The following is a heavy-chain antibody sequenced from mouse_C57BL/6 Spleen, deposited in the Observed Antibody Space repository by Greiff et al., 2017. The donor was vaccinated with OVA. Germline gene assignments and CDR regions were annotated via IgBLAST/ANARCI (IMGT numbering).Heavy chain of an antibody. D-gene: IGHD2-5*01. CDR3: ARPYSNYPYYFDY. CDR2: INPNNGGT. V-gene: IGHV1-26*01. J-gene: IGHJ2*01. CDR1: GYTFTDYY. Sequence: EVQLQQSGPELVKPGASVKISCKASGYTFTDYYMNWVKQSHGKSLEWIGDINPNNGGTSYNQKFKGKATLTVDKSSSTAYMELRSLTSEDSAVYYCARPYSNYPYYFDYWGQGTTLTVSS.